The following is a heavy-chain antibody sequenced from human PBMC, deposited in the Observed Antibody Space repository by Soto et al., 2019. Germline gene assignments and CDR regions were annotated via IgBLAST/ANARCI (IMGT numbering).Heavy chain of an antibody. CDR2: ISKDGDKK. Sequence: GGSLRLSCTASGFTFSNYSMHWVRQAPGKGLEWVAVISKDGDKKYYADSVKGRFTISRDNSKNTLYLQMNSLRPEDTAVHYCAREWSVANPGYWGQGTQVTVSS. CDR3: AREWSVANPGY. D-gene: IGHD5-12*01. J-gene: IGHJ4*02. V-gene: IGHV3-30-3*01. CDR1: GFTFSNYS.